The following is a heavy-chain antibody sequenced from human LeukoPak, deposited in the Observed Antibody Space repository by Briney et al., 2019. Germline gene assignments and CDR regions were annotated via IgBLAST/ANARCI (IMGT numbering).Heavy chain of an antibody. CDR3: ATSGGAPRSFTSDY. CDR2: IIWDGGST. D-gene: IGHD3-16*01. V-gene: IGHV3-43*01. Sequence: PGGSLRLSCAASGFTFDDYTMHWVRQAPGKGLEWVSLIIWDGGSTYYADSVKGRFTISRDNSKNSLYLQMNSLRTEDTALYYCATSGGAPRSFTSDYWGQGTLVTVSS. CDR1: GFTFDDYT. J-gene: IGHJ4*02.